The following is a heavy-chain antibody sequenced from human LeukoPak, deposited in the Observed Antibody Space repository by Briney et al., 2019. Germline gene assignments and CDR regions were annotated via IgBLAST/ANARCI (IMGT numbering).Heavy chain of an antibody. D-gene: IGHD2-2*03. J-gene: IGHJ4*02. V-gene: IGHV3-23*01. CDR2: ISGSGGST. CDR1: GFTFSSYA. CDR3: AKDPTMDIVVVPGNGDY. Sequence: PGGSLRLSCAASGFTFSSYAMSWVRQAPGKGLEWVSAISGSGGSTYYADSVKGRFTISRDNSKNTLYLQMNSLRAEDTAVYYCAKDPTMDIVVVPGNGDYWGQGTLVTVSS.